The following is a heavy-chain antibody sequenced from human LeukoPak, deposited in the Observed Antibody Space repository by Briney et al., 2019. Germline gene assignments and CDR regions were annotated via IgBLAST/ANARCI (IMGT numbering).Heavy chain of an antibody. J-gene: IGHJ6*02. D-gene: IGHD6-6*01. CDR1: GGSFSGYY. V-gene: IGHV4-34*01. CDR3: ARVVEYSSSRDV. Sequence: SETLSLTCAVYGGSFSGYYWSWIRQPPGKGLEWIGEINHSENTNYNPSLKSRVTVSVDTSKNQFSLKLTSVTAADTAVYYCARVVEYSSSRDVWGQGTTVTVSS. CDR2: INHSENT.